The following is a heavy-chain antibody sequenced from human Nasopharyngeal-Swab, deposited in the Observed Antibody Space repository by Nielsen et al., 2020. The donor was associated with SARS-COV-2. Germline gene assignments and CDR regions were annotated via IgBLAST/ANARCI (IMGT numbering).Heavy chain of an antibody. CDR3: ARDYYDSSGYYGGFDP. D-gene: IGHD3-22*01. J-gene: IGHJ5*02. Sequence: RQAPRKGLEWIGYIYYSGSTYYNPSLKSRVTISVDTSKNQFSLKLSSVTAADTAVYYCARDYYDSSGYYGGFDPWGQGTLVTVSS. CDR2: IYYSGST. V-gene: IGHV4-30-4*01.